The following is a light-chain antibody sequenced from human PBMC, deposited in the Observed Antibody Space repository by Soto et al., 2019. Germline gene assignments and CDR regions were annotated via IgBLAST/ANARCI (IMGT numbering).Light chain of an antibody. V-gene: IGLV1-44*01. CDR1: SSNIGSNT. CDR3: AAWDDSLNALV. CDR2: SNN. Sequence: QSVLTQPPSTSGTPGQRVTISCSGSSSNIGSNTVNWYQQLPGTAPKLLIYSNNQRPSGVPDRFSGSKSGTSASLAISGLQSEDEADYYCAAWDDSLNALVFGGGNKLTVL. J-gene: IGLJ2*01.